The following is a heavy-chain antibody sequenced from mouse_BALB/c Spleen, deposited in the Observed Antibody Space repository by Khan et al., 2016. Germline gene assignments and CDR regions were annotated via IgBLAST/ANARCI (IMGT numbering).Heavy chain of an antibody. V-gene: IGHV1-77*01. CDR1: GYTFTDYY. CDR2: IYPGSGNT. J-gene: IGHJ2*01. CDR3: AGSVYYGSYFDY. Sequence: QVQLKQSGAELARPGASVKLSCKASGYTFTDYYINWVKQRTGQGLEWIGEIYPGSGNTYYNEKFNGKATLTADKSSSTAYMQLSSLTSRDSAVYCCAGSVYYGSYFDYWGQGTTLTVSS. D-gene: IGHD2-2*01.